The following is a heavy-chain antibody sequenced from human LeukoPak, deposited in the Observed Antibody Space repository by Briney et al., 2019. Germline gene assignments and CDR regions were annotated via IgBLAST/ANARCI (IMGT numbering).Heavy chain of an antibody. CDR3: ARSAPTNYFDY. CDR2: INTNTGNP. J-gene: IGHJ4*02. V-gene: IGHV7-4-1*02. CDR1: GYTLTSYA. D-gene: IGHD1-1*01. Sequence: APVKVSCKASGYTLTSYAVNWVRQAPGQGLEWMGWINTNTGNPTYAQGFTGRFVFSLDTSVSTAYLQISSLKAEDTAVYYCARSAPTNYFDYWGQGTLVTVSS.